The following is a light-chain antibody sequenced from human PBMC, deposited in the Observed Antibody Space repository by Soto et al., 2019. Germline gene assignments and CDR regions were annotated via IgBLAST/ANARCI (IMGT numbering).Light chain of an antibody. CDR2: EVT. CDR3: SSYAGSNIPYV. V-gene: IGLV2-8*01. CDR1: SSDVGGYNS. Sequence: QLVLTQPPSASGSHGQSVTISCTGTSSDVGGYNSVSWYQQHPGKAPKLMIYEVTTRPSGVPDRFSGSKSGNTASLTVSGLQAEDEADYYCSSYAGSNIPYVFGTGTKLTVL. J-gene: IGLJ1*01.